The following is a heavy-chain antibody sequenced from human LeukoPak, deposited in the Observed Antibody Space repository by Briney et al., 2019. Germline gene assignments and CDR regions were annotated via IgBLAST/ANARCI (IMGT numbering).Heavy chain of an antibody. J-gene: IGHJ4*02. Sequence: GRSLRLSCAASGFTFDDHAMHWVRQAPGKGLQWVSGISWNGGSIGYADSVKGRFTISRDNSKNSLYLQMNSLRAEDTALYYCANDYYDSSGLSDYWGQGTLVTVSS. CDR2: ISWNGGSI. CDR1: GFTFDDHA. D-gene: IGHD3-22*01. V-gene: IGHV3-9*01. CDR3: ANDYYDSSGLSDY.